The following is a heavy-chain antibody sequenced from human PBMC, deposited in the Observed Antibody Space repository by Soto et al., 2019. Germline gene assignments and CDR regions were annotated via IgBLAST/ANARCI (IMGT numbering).Heavy chain of an antibody. Sequence: PSETLSLTCAVYGGSFSGYYWSWIRQPPGKGLEWIGEINHSGSTNYNPSLKSRVTISVDTSKNQFSLKLSSVTAADTAVYYCARGLPFGITGTTRRYNWFDPWGQGTLVTVSS. D-gene: IGHD1-7*01. CDR1: GGSFSGYY. CDR2: INHSGST. CDR3: ARGLPFGITGTTRRYNWFDP. J-gene: IGHJ5*02. V-gene: IGHV4-34*01.